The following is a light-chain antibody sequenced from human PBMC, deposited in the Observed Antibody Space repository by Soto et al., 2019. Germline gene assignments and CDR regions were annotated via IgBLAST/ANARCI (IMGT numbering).Light chain of an antibody. J-gene: IGKJ4*01. Sequence: DIVLTQSPGTLSLSPGERATLSCRASQSVSRNYLAWYQQKPGQAPRLLIYGASSRATGIPDRFSGSGSGTDFTLIISRLEPEDFAVYYCQQYKNWPPLTFGGGTKVDIK. V-gene: IGKV3-20*01. CDR1: QSVSRNY. CDR2: GAS. CDR3: QQYKNWPPLT.